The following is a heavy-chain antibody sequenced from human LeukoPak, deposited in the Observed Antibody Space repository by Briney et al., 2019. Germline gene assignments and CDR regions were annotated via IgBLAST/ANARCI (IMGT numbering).Heavy chain of an antibody. CDR1: GFTFSSSW. CDR3: ARDRGSWSYFDY. Sequence: GGSLRLSCVDSGFTFSSSWMHWVRQAPGKGLVWFSRINSDGSSTSYADSVKGRFTISRDNAKNTLYLQMNSLGAEDTAVYYCARDRGSWSYFDYWGQGTLVTVSS. V-gene: IGHV3-74*01. J-gene: IGHJ4*02. CDR2: INSDGSST. D-gene: IGHD6-13*01.